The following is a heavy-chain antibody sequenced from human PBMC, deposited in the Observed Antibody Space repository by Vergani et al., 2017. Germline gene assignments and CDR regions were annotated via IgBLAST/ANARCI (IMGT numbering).Heavy chain of an antibody. CDR2: ISYDGSNK. J-gene: IGHJ6*02. CDR3: ASETLLYCSGGSCSV. D-gene: IGHD2-15*01. CDR1: GFTFSSYA. V-gene: IGHV3-30*14. Sequence: VQLLESGGGLVQPGRSLRLSCAASGFTFSSYAMHWVRQAPGKGLEWVAVISYDGSNKYYADSVKGRFTISRDNSKNTLYLQMNSLRAEDTAVYYCASETLLYCSGGSCSVWGQGTTVTVSS.